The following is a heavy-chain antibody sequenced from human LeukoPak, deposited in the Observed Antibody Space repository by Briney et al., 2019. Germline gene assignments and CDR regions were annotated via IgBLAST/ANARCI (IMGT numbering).Heavy chain of an antibody. Sequence: SVKDTCKASGGTYSSYLISWLRQAPGKGLEWMGGIIPIFGTANNAKKVQGRVTITTDESTSTAYMELSSLRSEDTAVYYCARGGCSSTSCSVPFDYWGQGTLVTVSS. D-gene: IGHD2-2*01. J-gene: IGHJ4*02. CDR3: ARGGCSSTSCSVPFDY. CDR1: GGTYSSYL. CDR2: IIPIFGTA. V-gene: IGHV1-69*05.